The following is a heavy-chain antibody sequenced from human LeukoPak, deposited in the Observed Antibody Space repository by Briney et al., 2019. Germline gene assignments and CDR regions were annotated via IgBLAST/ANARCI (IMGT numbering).Heavy chain of an antibody. CDR3: ARDPYTGSMFDY. V-gene: IGHV3-21*01. Sequence: PGGSLRLSCVTSGFTFTSVSMSWVRQAPGKGLEWVAFIGHVAGDIFYGDSVKGRFSISRDDAKGSVYLQMNSLTVDDTAVYFCARDPYTGSMFDYWGHGTLVTVSS. D-gene: IGHD1-1*01. CDR2: IGHVAGDI. CDR1: GFTFTSVS. J-gene: IGHJ4*01.